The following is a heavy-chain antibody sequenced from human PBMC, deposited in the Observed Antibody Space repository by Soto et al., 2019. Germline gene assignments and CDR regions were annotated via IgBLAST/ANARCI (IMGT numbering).Heavy chain of an antibody. V-gene: IGHV4-59*01. J-gene: IGHJ6*02. CDR1: GGSISSYY. D-gene: IGHD2-15*01. CDR3: AKNPCGGSGGNCYSGGYYYYYNGMDV. CDR2: IYYSGST. Sequence: SETLSLTSTVSGGSISSYYWSWIRQPPGKGLEWIGYIYYSGSTNYNPSLKSRVTISVDTSKNQFSLKLSSVTAADTAVYYCAKNPCGGSGGNCYSGGYYYYYNGMDVWGQGTTVTVSS.